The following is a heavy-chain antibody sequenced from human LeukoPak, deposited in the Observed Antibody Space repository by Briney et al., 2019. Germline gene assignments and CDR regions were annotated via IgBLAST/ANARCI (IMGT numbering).Heavy chain of an antibody. CDR2: ISSSSSTI. CDR3: ARDFPSGIAAAGTGY. J-gene: IGHJ4*02. Sequence: GGSLRLSCTASGFTFGDYAMNWVRQAPGKGLEWVSYISSSSSTIYYADSVKGRFTISRDNAKNSLYLQMNSLRAEDTAVYYCARDFPSGIAAAGTGYWGQGTLVTVSS. D-gene: IGHD6-13*01. V-gene: IGHV3-48*01. CDR1: GFTFGDYA.